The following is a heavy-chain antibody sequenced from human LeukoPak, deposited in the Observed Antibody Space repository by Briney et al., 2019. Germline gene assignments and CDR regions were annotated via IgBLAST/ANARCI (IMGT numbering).Heavy chain of an antibody. CDR1: GFTFEDYG. CDR3: AREVIRDNWFDP. CDR2: INRKHGST. Sequence: PGGSLRLSCAASGFTFEDYGMSWVRQAPGKGLEWVSGINRKHGSTGYADSVQGRFTISRDNAKNSLYLQMNSLRAEDTAVYYCAREVIRDNWFDPWGQGTLVTVSS. D-gene: IGHD3-22*01. J-gene: IGHJ5*02. V-gene: IGHV3-20*04.